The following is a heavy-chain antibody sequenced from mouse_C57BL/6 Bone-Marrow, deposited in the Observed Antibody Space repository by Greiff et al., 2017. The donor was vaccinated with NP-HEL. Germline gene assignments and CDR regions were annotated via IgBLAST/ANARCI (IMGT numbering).Heavy chain of an antibody. D-gene: IGHD1-1*01. J-gene: IGHJ4*01. CDR3: ARGGSSPRAMDY. V-gene: IGHV1-26*01. CDR2: INPNNGGT. Sequence: EVQLHQSGPELVKPGASVKISCKASGYTFTDYYMNWVKQSHGKSLEWIGDINPNNGGTSYNQKFKGKATLTVDKSSSTAYMELRSLTSEDSAVYYCARGGSSPRAMDYWGQGTSVTVSS. CDR1: GYTFTDYY.